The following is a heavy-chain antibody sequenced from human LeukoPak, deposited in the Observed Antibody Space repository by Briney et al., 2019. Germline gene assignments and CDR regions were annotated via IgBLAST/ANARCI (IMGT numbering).Heavy chain of an antibody. CDR1: GFTFSSYW. CDR3: ARLAIRWFGELSHYFGY. D-gene: IGHD3-10*01. J-gene: IGHJ4*02. Sequence: PGGSLRLSCAASGFTFSSYWMSWVRQAPGKGLEWVANIKQDGSEKYYVDSVKGRFTISRDNAKNSLYLQMNSLRAEDTAVYYCARLAIRWFGELSHYFGYWGQGTLVTVSS. V-gene: IGHV3-7*01. CDR2: IKQDGSEK.